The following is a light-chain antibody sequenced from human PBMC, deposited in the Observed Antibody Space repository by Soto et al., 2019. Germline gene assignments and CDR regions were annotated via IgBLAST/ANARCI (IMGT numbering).Light chain of an antibody. J-gene: IGKJ1*01. CDR2: DAS. Sequence: ELVLTQSPASLSLSPGERATLSFRAIQSVSSYLAWYQQKPGEAPRLLIYDASNRATGIPARFSGSGSGTDFTLTISSLGPEDFAVYDCQHRSNWPPQWTFGQGTKVDI. V-gene: IGKV3-11*01. CDR1: QSVSSY. CDR3: QHRSNWPPQWT.